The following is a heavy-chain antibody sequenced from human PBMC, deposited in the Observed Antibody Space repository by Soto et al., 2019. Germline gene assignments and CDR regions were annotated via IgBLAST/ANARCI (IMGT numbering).Heavy chain of an antibody. CDR2: IKQDGSEK. Sequence: GESLKISCAASGFTFSSYWMSWVRQAPGKGLEWVANIKQDGSEKYYVDSVKGRFTISRDNAKNSLYLQMNSLRAEDTAVYYCARVTPRMGYCSSTSCLNYYYYYMDVWGKGTTVTVSS. V-gene: IGHV3-7*01. CDR1: GFTFSSYW. J-gene: IGHJ6*03. D-gene: IGHD2-2*01. CDR3: ARVTPRMGYCSSTSCLNYYYYYMDV.